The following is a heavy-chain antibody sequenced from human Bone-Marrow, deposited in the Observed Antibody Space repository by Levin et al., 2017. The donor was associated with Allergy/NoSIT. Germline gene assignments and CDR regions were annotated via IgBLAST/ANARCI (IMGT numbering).Heavy chain of an antibody. CDR1: GFTFSNYA. CDR2: ISPNGGDT. D-gene: IGHD3-22*01. J-gene: IGHJ4*02. V-gene: IGHV3-23*01. CDR3: AKDRYDSSGYYLSGIDS. Sequence: GGSLSLTCAASGFTFSNYAMSWVRQAPGKGLEWISAISPNGGDTFYSEAVRGRLTISRDNSNVYLQMSSLRADDTAVYYCAKDRYDSSGYYLSGIDSWGQGTLVTVSS.